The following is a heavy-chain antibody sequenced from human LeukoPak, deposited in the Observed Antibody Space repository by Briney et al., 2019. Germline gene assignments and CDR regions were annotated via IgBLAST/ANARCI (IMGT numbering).Heavy chain of an antibody. CDR3: ARLEIAVAGTYYYGMDV. V-gene: IGHV5-51*01. CDR1: GYSFTSYW. J-gene: IGHJ6*02. D-gene: IGHD6-19*01. CDR2: IYPGDSDT. Sequence: GESLKISCKGSGYSFTSYWIGWVRQMPGKGLEWMGIIYPGDSDTRYSPSFQGQVTISADKSISTAYLQWSSLKASDTAMYYCARLEIAVAGTYYYGMDVWGQGTTVTVSS.